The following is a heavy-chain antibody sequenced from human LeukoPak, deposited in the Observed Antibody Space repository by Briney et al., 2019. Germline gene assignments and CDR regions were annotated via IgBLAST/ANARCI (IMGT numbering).Heavy chain of an antibody. Sequence: GASVKVSCKASGYTFTSYAMHWVRQAPGQRLEWMGWINAGNGNTKYSQKFQGRVTITRDTSASPAYMELSSLRSEDTAVYYCAREGGSGWFRFDPWGQGTLVTVSS. CDR1: GYTFTSYA. J-gene: IGHJ5*02. CDR3: AREGGSGWFRFDP. V-gene: IGHV1-3*01. D-gene: IGHD6-19*01. CDR2: INAGNGNT.